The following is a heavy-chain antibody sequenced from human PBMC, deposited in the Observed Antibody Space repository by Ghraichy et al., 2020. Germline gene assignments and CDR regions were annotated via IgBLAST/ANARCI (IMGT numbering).Heavy chain of an antibody. CDR2: IYYSGST. CDR1: GGSISSYY. V-gene: IGHV4-59*01. J-gene: IGHJ4*02. D-gene: IGHD6-13*01. CDR3: ARGVAASTYFDY. Sequence: SETLSLTCTVSGGSISSYYWSWIRQPPGKRLEWIGYIYYSGSTNYNPSLKSRVTISVDTSKNQFSLKLSSVTAADTAVYYCARGVAASTYFDYWGQGTLVTVSS.